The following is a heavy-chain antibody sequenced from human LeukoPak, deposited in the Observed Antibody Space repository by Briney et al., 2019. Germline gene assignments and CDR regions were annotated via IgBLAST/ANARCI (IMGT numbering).Heavy chain of an antibody. J-gene: IGHJ6*03. CDR2: ISSSGSTI. V-gene: IGHV3-11*01. CDR3: ARVPQLLYRYYYYYMDV. D-gene: IGHD2-2*02. CDR1: GFTFSDYY. Sequence: GGSLRLSCAASGFTFSDYYMSWIRQPPGKGLEWVSYISSSGSTIYYADSVKGRFTISRDNAKNSLYLQMNSLRAEDTAVYYCARVPQLLYRYYYYYMDVWGKGTTVTVSS.